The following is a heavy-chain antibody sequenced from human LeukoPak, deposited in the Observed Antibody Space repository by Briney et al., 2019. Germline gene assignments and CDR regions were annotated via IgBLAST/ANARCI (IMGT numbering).Heavy chain of an antibody. CDR1: GYTFTSYD. CDR2: MNPNSGNT. CDR3: ARDRLWGGTTYYFDY. Sequence: ASVKVSCKASGYTFTSYDINWVRQATGQGLEWMGWMNPNSGNTGYAQKFQGRVTMTRNTSISTAYMELSSLRSDDTAVYYCARDRLWGGTTYYFDYWGQGTLVTVSS. V-gene: IGHV1-8*01. J-gene: IGHJ4*02. D-gene: IGHD1-1*01.